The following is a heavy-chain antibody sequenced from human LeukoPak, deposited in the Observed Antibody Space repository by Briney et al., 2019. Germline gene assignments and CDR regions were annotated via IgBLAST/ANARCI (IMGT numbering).Heavy chain of an antibody. V-gene: IGHV1-2*02. J-gene: IGHJ5*02. CDR2: INPNSGGT. Sequence: ASVKVSCKASGYTFTGYYMHWVRQAPGQGLERMGWINPNSGGTNYAQKFQGRVTMTRDTSISTAYMELSRLRSDDTAVYYCARGTMIVVVSNWFDPWGQGTLVTVSS. CDR1: GYTFTGYY. CDR3: ARGTMIVVVSNWFDP. D-gene: IGHD3-22*01.